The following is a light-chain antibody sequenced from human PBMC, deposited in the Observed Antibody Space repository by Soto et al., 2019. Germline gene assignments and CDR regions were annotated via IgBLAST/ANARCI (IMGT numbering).Light chain of an antibody. Sequence: EIVLTQSPATLSLSPGERATLSCRASQSVSSYLAWYQQKPGQAPRLLIYDASHRATGIPARCSGSGSGTAFTLTSSSLEPEDFAVYYCQQRSNWPPTSTFGQGTRLESK. J-gene: IGKJ5*01. CDR2: DAS. CDR3: QQRSNWPPTST. V-gene: IGKV3-11*01. CDR1: QSVSSY.